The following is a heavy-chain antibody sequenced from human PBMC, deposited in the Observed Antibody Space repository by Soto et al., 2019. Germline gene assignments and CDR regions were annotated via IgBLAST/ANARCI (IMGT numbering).Heavy chain of an antibody. D-gene: IGHD5-18*01. V-gene: IGHV3-23*01. J-gene: IGHJ4*02. CDR2: ISGSGGST. Sequence: GGSLRLSCAASGFTFDDYAMHWVRQAPGKGLEWVSAISGSGGSTYYADSVKGRFTISRDNSKNTLYLQMNSLRAEDTAVYYCVKAGGYSYGYDLFSDYWGQGTLVTVSS. CDR1: GFTFDDYA. CDR3: VKAGGYSYGYDLFSDY.